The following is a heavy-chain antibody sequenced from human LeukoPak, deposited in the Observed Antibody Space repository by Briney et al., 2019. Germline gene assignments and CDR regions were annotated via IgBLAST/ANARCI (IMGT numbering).Heavy chain of an antibody. CDR1: GFIFSTYG. J-gene: IGHJ4*02. CDR2: SKNDGRST. CDR3: ARDRSDGFDY. V-gene: IGHV3-74*01. Sequence: GGSLRLSCAASGFIFSTYGMHWVRQAPGKGLVWVSRSKNDGRSTSYADSVKGRFTISRDDSKNTLYLQMNSLRTEDTAVYYCARDRSDGFDYWGQGTLVTVSS.